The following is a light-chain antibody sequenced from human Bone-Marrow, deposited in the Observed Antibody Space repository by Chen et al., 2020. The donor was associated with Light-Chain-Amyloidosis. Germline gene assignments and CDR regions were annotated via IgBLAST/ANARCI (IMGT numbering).Light chain of an antibody. Sequence: DIQMTQSPSSLSASVGDRVTITCRASQGIYNYLAWYQQKPGKVPKLLIYAASTLQSGVPSRFSGSGSGTDFTLTISSLQPEDGATYYCQKYDNVSPTFGRGTKVEIK. J-gene: IGKJ1*01. CDR3: QKYDNVSPT. CDR1: QGIYNY. V-gene: IGKV1-27*01. CDR2: AAS.